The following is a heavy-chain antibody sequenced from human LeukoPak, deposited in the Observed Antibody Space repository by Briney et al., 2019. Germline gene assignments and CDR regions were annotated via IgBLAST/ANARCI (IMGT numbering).Heavy chain of an antibody. Sequence: ASVKVSCKASGYTVTSYYMHWVRQAPGQGLEWMGIINPSGGSTSYAQKFQGRVTMTRDTSTSTVYMELSSLRSEDTAVYYCARDLILGSYTTKYGMDVWGQGTTVTVSS. V-gene: IGHV1-46*01. D-gene: IGHD1-26*01. CDR2: INPSGGST. CDR3: ARDLILGSYTTKYGMDV. CDR1: GYTVTSYY. J-gene: IGHJ6*02.